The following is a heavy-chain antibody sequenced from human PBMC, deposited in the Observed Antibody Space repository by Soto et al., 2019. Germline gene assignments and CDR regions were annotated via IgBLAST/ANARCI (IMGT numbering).Heavy chain of an antibody. CDR3: AAELYTGGNCCSFDI. J-gene: IGHJ3*02. V-gene: IGHV1-58*01. CDR2: IIVGSGET. CDR1: GFTFSNSA. Sequence: GALVKVCCKTSGFTFSNSAVGCLRQARGQHLEWIGWIIVGSGETKSTQDLQGRVTFTRDMSTSTAYMELSSLRSDDTAVYYCAAELYTGGNCCSFDIWGQGTMVTVSS. D-gene: IGHD2-21*01.